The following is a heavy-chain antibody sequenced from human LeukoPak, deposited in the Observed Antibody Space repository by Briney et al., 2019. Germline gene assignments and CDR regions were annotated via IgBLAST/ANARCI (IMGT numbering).Heavy chain of an antibody. D-gene: IGHD2-15*01. CDR2: INPNSGGT. V-gene: IGHV1-2*02. Sequence: GASVTVSFTASDYTFTCYYMHWVRQAPGQGHEWMGWINPNSGGTNYAQKFQGRVTMTRDTSISTAYMELSRLRSDDTAVYYCARDGHDCSGGSCYPGMFGYWGQGTLVTVSS. CDR3: ARDGHDCSGGSCYPGMFGY. J-gene: IGHJ4*02. CDR1: DYTFTCYY.